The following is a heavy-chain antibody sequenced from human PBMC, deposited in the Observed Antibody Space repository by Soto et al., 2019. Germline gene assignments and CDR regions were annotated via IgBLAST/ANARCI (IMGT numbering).Heavy chain of an antibody. CDR2: IKSDGSGT. Sequence: EVQLVESGGGLVQPGESLTLSCAASGFPFSSYWMHWVRQAPGKGLVWVSRIKSDGSGTYYADSVQDRFTISRDNARNTLSLHMTSLRVDDTAVYFRARGDGDRYDGNGYLGRHWGQGTLVTVSS. J-gene: IGHJ4*02. CDR1: GFPFSSYW. D-gene: IGHD3-22*01. V-gene: IGHV3-74*01. CDR3: ARGDGDRYDGNGYLGRH.